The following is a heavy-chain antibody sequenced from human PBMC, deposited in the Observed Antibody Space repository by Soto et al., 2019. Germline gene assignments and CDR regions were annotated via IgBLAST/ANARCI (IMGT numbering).Heavy chain of an antibody. D-gene: IGHD5-18*01. Sequence: PSETLSLTCTVSGCSISSGGYYWSWIRQHPGKGLEWIGYIYYSGSTYYNPSLKSRVTISVDTSKNQFSLKLSSVTAADTAVYYCARASSTRGYSYGYWYDPWGQGTLVTVSS. CDR1: GCSISSGGYY. V-gene: IGHV4-31*03. J-gene: IGHJ5*02. CDR2: IYYSGST. CDR3: ARASSTRGYSYGYWYDP.